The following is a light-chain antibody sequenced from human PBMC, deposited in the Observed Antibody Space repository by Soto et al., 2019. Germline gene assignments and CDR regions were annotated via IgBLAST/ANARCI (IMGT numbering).Light chain of an antibody. CDR2: DAS. Sequence: EIVLTQSPATLSLSPGERATLSCRASQSVSSSLAWYQQKPGQAPRLLIYDASNRATGIPARFSGSGSGTDFTLTISSLEPEDFAVYYCQQRSNWLLTFGPGTKVDIK. J-gene: IGKJ3*01. CDR1: QSVSSS. V-gene: IGKV3-11*01. CDR3: QQRSNWLLT.